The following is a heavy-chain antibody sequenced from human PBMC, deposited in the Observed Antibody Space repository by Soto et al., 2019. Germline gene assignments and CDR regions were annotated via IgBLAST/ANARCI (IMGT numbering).Heavy chain of an antibody. J-gene: IGHJ4*02. D-gene: IGHD3-10*01. CDR1: GASVSSYY. Sequence: SETLSLTCTVSGASVSSYYWSWFRQPVGKGLEWIGRIHSSGNLNYNPPLESRVTMSLDTSKNQFSLRLTSVTAADTALYLCARDVGKNYWGQGIRVTVSS. V-gene: IGHV4-4*07. CDR3: ARDVGKNY. CDR2: IHSSGNL.